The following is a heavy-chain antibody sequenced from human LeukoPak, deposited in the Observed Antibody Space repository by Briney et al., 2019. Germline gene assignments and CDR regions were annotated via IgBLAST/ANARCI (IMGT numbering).Heavy chain of an antibody. D-gene: IGHD3-16*01. CDR2: IIPIFGTT. J-gene: IGHJ4*02. Sequence: ASVKVSCKASGGTFSSYAISWVRQAPGQGLEWMGGIIPIFGTTNYAQKFQGRVTITADESRSTAYMELSSLRSDDTAVYYCARDWASGSFDYWGQGTLVTVSS. V-gene: IGHV1-69*13. CDR3: ARDWASGSFDY. CDR1: GGTFSSYA.